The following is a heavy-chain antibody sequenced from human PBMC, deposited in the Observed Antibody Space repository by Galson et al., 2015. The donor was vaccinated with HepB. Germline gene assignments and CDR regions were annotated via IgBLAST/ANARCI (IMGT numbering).Heavy chain of an antibody. CDR2: IYSDNT. CDR1: GLTVNSNY. V-gene: IGHV3-66*01. CDR3: GAGIAKKYYFDY. J-gene: IGHJ4*02. Sequence: SLRLSCAASGLTVNSNYMTWVRQAPGKGLEWVSIIYSDNTYYADSVKGRFTISRDSSENTLFLQMSSLGAEDTAVYFCGAGIAKKYYFDYWGQGTLVTVSS. D-gene: IGHD6-19*01.